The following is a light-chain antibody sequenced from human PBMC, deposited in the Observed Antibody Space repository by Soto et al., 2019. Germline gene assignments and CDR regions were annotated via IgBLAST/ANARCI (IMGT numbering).Light chain of an antibody. CDR2: DAS. Sequence: EVVMTQSPATLSVSPGERATLSCRSSQSVGSGLAWYQQKAGQPPRLLIYDASTRATGVPVRFSGSGSGTEFTLTISILQSEDFAVYYCQQYNVRPPATFGQGTRLEIE. V-gene: IGKV3-15*01. CDR1: QSVGSG. J-gene: IGKJ5*01. CDR3: QQYNVRPPAT.